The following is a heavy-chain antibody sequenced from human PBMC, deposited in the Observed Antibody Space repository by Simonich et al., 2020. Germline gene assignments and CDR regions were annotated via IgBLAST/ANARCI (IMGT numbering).Heavy chain of an antibody. D-gene: IGHD7-27*01. CDR2: IKQDGSEK. J-gene: IGHJ6*03. CDR3: ARDGLGTAYYYYMDV. Sequence: EVQLVESGGGLVQPGGSLRLSCAASGLTFSSYWMSWVRQAPGKGLEWVANIKQDGSEKYYVDSVKGRFTSARDNAKNSLYLQMNSLRAEDTAVYYCARDGLGTAYYYYMDVWGKGTTVTVSS. V-gene: IGHV3-7*01. CDR1: GLTFSSYW.